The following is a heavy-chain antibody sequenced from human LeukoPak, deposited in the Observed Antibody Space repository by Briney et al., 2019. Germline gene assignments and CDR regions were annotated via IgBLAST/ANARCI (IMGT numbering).Heavy chain of an antibody. CDR3: ARGRGNWGDAFDI. J-gene: IGHJ3*02. V-gene: IGHV4-34*01. Sequence: PSETLSLTCAVYGGSFSGYYWSWIRQPPGKGLEWIGEINHSGSTNYNPSLKSRVTISVDTSKNQFSLKLSSVTAADTAVYYCARGRGNWGDAFDIWGLGTMVTVSS. D-gene: IGHD7-27*01. CDR1: GGSFSGYY. CDR2: INHSGST.